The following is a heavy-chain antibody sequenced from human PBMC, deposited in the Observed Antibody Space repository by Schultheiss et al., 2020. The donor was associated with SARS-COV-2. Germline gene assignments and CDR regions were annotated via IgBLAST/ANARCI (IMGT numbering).Heavy chain of an antibody. CDR1: GGSVSSGSYY. Sequence: SETLSLTCTVSGGSVSSGSYYWSWIRQPPGKGLEWIGEINHSGSTNYNPSLKSRVTISVDTSKNQFSLKLSSVTAADTAVYYCARATAGRRIRFLEPVRQYYFDYWGQGTLVTVSS. CDR3: ARATAGRRIRFLEPVRQYYFDY. J-gene: IGHJ4*02. CDR2: INHSGST. D-gene: IGHD3-3*01. V-gene: IGHV4-61*01.